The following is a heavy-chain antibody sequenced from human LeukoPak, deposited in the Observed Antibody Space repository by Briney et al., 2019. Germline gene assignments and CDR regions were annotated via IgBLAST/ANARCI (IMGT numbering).Heavy chain of an antibody. V-gene: IGHV5-51*01. CDR2: IYPGDSDP. D-gene: IGHD3-10*01. Sequence: GESLKISFQGSGYSFTSYWIGWVRQMPGKGLEWIGIIYPGDSDPRYSPSFQGQVTISADKSISTAYLQWSSLKASDSAMYYCATNTMFRGIHAFDIWGQGTMVTVSS. CDR3: ATNTMFRGIHAFDI. J-gene: IGHJ3*02. CDR1: GYSFTSYW.